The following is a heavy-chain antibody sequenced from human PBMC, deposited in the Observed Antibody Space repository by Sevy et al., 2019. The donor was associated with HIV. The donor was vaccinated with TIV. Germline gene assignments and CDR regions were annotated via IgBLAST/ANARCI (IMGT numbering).Heavy chain of an antibody. D-gene: IGHD4-17*01. V-gene: IGHV4-30-2*01. CDR2: IYNSGST. CDR3: ARSGDYDPFDI. Sequence: SKTLSLTCAVSGGSISSGGYSWSWIRQPPGKGLEWIGYIYNSGSTYYNPSLKSQVTISVDRSKNQFSLKLSSVTAADTAVYYCARSGDYDPFDIWGQGTMVTVSS. CDR1: GGSISSGGYS. J-gene: IGHJ3*02.